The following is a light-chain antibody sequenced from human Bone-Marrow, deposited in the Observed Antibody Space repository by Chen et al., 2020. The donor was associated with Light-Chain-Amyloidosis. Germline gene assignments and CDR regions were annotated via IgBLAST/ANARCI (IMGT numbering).Light chain of an antibody. J-gene: IGLJ2*01. V-gene: IGLV3-1*01. CDR3: QAWDTSSAP. Sequence: SYELTQPPSLSVSPGQTARITCSGEKLGDRYACWYQQKPGQSPVRVIQQDNKRPSGIPERFFGSTSGNIATLTISGTQTEDEAVYYCQAWDTSSAPFGGGTKLTV. CDR2: QDN. CDR1: KLGDRY.